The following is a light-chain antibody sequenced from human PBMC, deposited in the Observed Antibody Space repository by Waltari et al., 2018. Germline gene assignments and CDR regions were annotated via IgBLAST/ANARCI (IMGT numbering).Light chain of an antibody. Sequence: EIVVTQSPATLSLSPGERVTLSCRASQIVTNNFAWFQQRPGQAPRLLIYNASTRATVIPARFSGSGSGTEFTLTINSLQSEDLAIYYCQVRTSWLWTFGQGTKV. V-gene: IGKV3-15*01. CDR2: NAS. CDR1: QIVTNN. J-gene: IGKJ1*01. CDR3: QVRTSWLWT.